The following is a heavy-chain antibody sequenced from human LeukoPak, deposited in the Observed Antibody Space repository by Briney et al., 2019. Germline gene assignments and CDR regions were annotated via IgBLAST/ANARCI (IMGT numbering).Heavy chain of an antibody. V-gene: IGHV3-23*01. CDR2: ISGSGGST. Sequence: GGSLRLSCAASGFTFSSYVMSWVRQAPGKGLEWVSAISGSGGSTYYADSVKGRFTISRDNSKNTLYLQMNSLRAEDTAVYYCAGGYSYEVYYYYGMDVWGQGTTVTVSS. CDR1: GFTFSSYV. J-gene: IGHJ6*02. D-gene: IGHD5-18*01. CDR3: AGGYSYEVYYYYGMDV.